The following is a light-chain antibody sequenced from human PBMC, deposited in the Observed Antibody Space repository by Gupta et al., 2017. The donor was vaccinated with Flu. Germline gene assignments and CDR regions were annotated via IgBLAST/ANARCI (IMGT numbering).Light chain of an antibody. V-gene: IGLV9-49*01. CDR3: GADHASGSSFVYV. CDR1: SRSSNYE. CDR2: VGTGGIVG. Sequence: QPVLTQPPSASASLGASVTLTCTLSSRSSNYEVDWYQQRPGKGPRFVMRVGTGGIVGSKGDGIPDRFSVLGSGLNRYLTIKNIQEEDESDYHCGADHASGSSFVYVFGTGTKVTVL. J-gene: IGLJ1*01.